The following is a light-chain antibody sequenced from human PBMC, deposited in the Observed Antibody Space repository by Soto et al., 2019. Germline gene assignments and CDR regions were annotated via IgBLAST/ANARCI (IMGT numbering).Light chain of an antibody. CDR3: SSYTLTTALV. Sequence: QSARTQPASVAGYPGQSITISCTGSSSDVGGYEFVSWDQQHPGKAPKRGISEVSVRPSGISARFSGSKSGNTASLTISGLQAHDEASYYCSSYTLTTALVFGSGTKGTVL. CDR1: SSDVGGYEF. V-gene: IGLV2-14*01. CDR2: EVS. J-gene: IGLJ1*01.